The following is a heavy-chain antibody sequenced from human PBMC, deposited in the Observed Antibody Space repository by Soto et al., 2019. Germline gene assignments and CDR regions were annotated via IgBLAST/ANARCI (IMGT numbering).Heavy chain of an antibody. Sequence: QVQLVQSGAEVKKPGSAVKVSCKDLGGTFSTFGLFWVRKALDQGLEWMGRIIPMLGIANYAQKFQGRVTITADKSTGTAYMELSSLRSEDTALYYCTIGSWSGEVFDIWGQGTMVTVSS. D-gene: IGHD2-21*01. V-gene: IGHV1-69*04. J-gene: IGHJ3*02. CDR2: IIPMLGIA. CDR1: GGTFSTFG. CDR3: TIGSWSGEVFDI.